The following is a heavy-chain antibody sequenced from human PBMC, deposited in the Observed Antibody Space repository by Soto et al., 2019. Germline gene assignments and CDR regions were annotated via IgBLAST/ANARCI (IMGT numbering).Heavy chain of an antibody. V-gene: IGHV4-34*01. CDR2: INHSGST. D-gene: IGHD2-2*01. J-gene: IGHJ6*02. Sequence: SETLSLTCAVYGGSFSGYYWSWIRQPPGKGLEWIGEINHSGSTNYNPSLKSRVTISVDTSKNQFSLKLSSVTAADTAVYYCARGRSGYCSSTSCVCVYGMDVWGQGTTVTVSS. CDR1: GGSFSGYY. CDR3: ARGRSGYCSSTSCVCVYGMDV.